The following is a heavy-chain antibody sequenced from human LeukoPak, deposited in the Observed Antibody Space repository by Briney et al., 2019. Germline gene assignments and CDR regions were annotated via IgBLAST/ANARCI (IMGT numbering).Heavy chain of an antibody. CDR2: IYYSGST. CDR1: GGSISSSSYY. D-gene: IGHD3-10*01. V-gene: IGHV4-39*07. CDR3: ASHYGSGGGRYY. Sequence: PSETLSLTCTVSGGSISSSSYYWGWIRQPPGKGLEWIGSIYYSGSTYYNPSLKSRVTISVDTSKNQFSLKLSSVTAADTAVYYCASHYGSGGGRYYWGQGTLVTVSS. J-gene: IGHJ4*02.